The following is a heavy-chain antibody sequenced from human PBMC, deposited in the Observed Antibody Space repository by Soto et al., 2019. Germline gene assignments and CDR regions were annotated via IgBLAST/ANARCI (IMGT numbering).Heavy chain of an antibody. J-gene: IGHJ4*02. CDR1: GGSINYNSYH. CDR2: IFYTGTT. D-gene: IGHD2-2*01. V-gene: IGHV4-39*02. Sequence: QLQLQESGPGLVKPSETLSLTCSVSGGSINYNSYHWGWIRQPPGQGPEWIGSIFYTGTTFYNPSRESRVTMSVDTSKHSFSLHLTSVPAADTAVYFCARLVVVAPVANVWGKGTLVTVS. CDR3: ARLVVVAPVANV.